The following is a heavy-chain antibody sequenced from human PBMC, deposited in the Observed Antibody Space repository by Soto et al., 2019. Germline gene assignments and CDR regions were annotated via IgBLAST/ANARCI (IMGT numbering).Heavy chain of an antibody. CDR2: ISAYKGNT. D-gene: IGHD2-15*01. CDR3: ARDADGVVVAATQGGLFDY. V-gene: IGHV1-18*01. J-gene: IGHJ4*02. Sequence: ASVKVSCKASGYTFTSYGISWVRQAPGQGLEWMGWISAYKGNTNYAQKLQGRVTMTTDTSTSTAYMELRSLRSDGTAVYYCARDADGVVVAATQGGLFDYWGQGTLVTVSS. CDR1: GYTFTSYG.